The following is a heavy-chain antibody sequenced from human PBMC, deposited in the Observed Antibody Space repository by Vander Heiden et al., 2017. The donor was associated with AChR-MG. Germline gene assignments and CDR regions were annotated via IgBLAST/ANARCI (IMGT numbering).Heavy chain of an antibody. J-gene: IGHJ4*02. D-gene: IGHD6-6*01. CDR3: AKGSEGAYSSSSLADY. V-gene: IGHV3-9*01. CDR2: ISWNSGSI. Sequence: EVQLVESGGGLVQPGRSLRLSCAASGFTFDDYAMHWVRQAPGKGLEWVSGISWNSGSIGYADSVKGRFTISRDNAKNSLYLQMNSLRAEDTALYYCAKGSEGAYSSSSLADYWGQGTLVTVSS. CDR1: GFTFDDYA.